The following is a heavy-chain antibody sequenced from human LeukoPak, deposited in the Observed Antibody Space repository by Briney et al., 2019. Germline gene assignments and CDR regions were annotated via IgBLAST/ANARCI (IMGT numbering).Heavy chain of an antibody. CDR2: ISWNSGSI. Sequence: PGRSLRLSCAASGFTFDDYAMHWVRQAPGKGLEWVSGISWNSGSIGYADSVKGRFTISRDNAKNSLYLQMNSLRAEDTTLYYCAKDLPLNGPGAFDIWGQGTMVTVSS. CDR1: GFTFDDYA. CDR3: AKDLPLNGPGAFDI. J-gene: IGHJ3*02. V-gene: IGHV3-9*01. D-gene: IGHD1-1*01.